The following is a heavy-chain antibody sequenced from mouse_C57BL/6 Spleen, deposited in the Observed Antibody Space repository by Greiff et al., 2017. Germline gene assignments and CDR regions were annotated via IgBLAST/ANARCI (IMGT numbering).Heavy chain of an antibody. Sequence: VQLQQSGPELVKPGASVKISCKASGYTFTDYYMNWVKQSHGKSLEWIGDINPNNGGTRYNQKFKGKATFTVEKSSSTAYMELRSLTSEYSTVYYCARRYYYAMDYWGQGTSVTVSS. CDR2: INPNNGGT. V-gene: IGHV1-26*01. J-gene: IGHJ4*01. CDR1: GYTFTDYY. CDR3: ARRYYYAMDY.